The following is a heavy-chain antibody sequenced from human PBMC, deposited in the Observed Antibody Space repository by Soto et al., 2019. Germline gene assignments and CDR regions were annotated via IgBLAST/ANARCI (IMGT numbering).Heavy chain of an antibody. CDR2: IGEGGFST. CDR1: GFTFSTYA. J-gene: IGHJ6*02. Sequence: GGSLRLSCSASGFTFSTYAMSWVRQAPGKGLEWVSVIGEGGFSTQYAASVKGRFTISRDNSKNMLYLQMNSLRSDDTAVYYCARDSITRVSSDVPGMDVWGQGTTVTVSS. CDR3: ARDSITRVSSDVPGMDV. V-gene: IGHV3-23*01. D-gene: IGHD3-16*01.